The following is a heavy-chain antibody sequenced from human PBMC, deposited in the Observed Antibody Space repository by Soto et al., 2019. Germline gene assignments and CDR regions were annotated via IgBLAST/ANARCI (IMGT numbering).Heavy chain of an antibody. Sequence: QVQLVQSGAEVKKPGASVKVTFKASGYTFTSYGISWVRQAPGQGLEWMGWISAYNGNTNYAQKLQGRVTMTTDTSTSTAYMERRSLRSDDTAVYYWARELDSSSWYGYYSYYYGMDCCGQGTTVTVSS. CDR1: GYTFTSYG. V-gene: IGHV1-18*04. J-gene: IGHJ6*02. CDR2: ISAYNGNT. CDR3: ARELDSSSWYGYYSYYYGMDC. D-gene: IGHD6-13*01.